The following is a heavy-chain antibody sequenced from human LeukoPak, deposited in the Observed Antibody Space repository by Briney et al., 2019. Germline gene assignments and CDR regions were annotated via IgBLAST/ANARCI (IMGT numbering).Heavy chain of an antibody. V-gene: IGHV4-59*12. D-gene: IGHD1-1*01. CDR1: GGSISNYY. J-gene: IGHJ4*02. Sequence: SETLSPTCTVSGGSISNYYWSWIRQPPGKGLEWVGYIYYTGNTNYNPSLKSRVTISVDRSKNQFSLKLSSVTAADTAVYYCTRDNPGMTSTDTWGQGTLVTVSS. CDR2: IYYTGNT. CDR3: TRDNPGMTSTDT.